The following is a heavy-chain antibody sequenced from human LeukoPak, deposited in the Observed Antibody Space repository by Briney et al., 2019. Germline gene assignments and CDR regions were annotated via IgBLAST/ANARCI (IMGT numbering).Heavy chain of an antibody. J-gene: IGHJ6*03. D-gene: IGHD3-10*01. CDR2: ISSSSSYI. Sequence: GGSLRLSCAASGFTFSSYSMNWVRQAPGKGLEWVSSISSSSSYIYYADSVKGRFTISRDNAKNSLYLQMNRLRAEDTAVYYCARDPPGGYMDVWGKGTTVTVSS. V-gene: IGHV3-21*01. CDR3: ARDPPGGYMDV. CDR1: GFTFSSYS.